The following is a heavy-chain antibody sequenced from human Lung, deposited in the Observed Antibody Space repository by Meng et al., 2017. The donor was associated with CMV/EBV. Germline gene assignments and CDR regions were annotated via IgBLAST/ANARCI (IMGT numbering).Heavy chain of an antibody. D-gene: IGHD6-6*01. CDR3: ARGGGYSSSSAYGMDV. Sequence: ASVKVSCKASGYTFTGYYMHWVRQAPGQGLEWMGWINPNSGGTNYAQKFQGRVTMTRDTSISTAYMELSRLRSDDTAVYYGARGGGYSSSSAYGMDVWGQGXTVTVSS. V-gene: IGHV1-2*02. CDR2: INPNSGGT. CDR1: GYTFTGYY. J-gene: IGHJ6*02.